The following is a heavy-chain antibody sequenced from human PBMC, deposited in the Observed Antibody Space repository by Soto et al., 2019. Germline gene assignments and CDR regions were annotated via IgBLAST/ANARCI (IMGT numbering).Heavy chain of an antibody. Sequence: EVQLLESGGGLVQPGGSLRLSCVASGFSFSGFAMSWVRQAPGKGLVWVSSITGTGVSIYCADSVRGRFTISRDNSKNTLYLQMSSLRAEDTARYYCAKDSIPYSSSYDLDHWGRGALVTVSS. CDR1: GFSFSGFA. D-gene: IGHD6-6*01. CDR3: AKDSIPYSSSYDLDH. V-gene: IGHV3-23*01. CDR2: ITGTGVSI. J-gene: IGHJ4*02.